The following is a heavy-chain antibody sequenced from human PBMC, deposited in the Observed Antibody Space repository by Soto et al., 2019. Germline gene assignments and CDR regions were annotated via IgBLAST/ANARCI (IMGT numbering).Heavy chain of an antibody. CDR1: GYTFTSYG. Sequence: ASVKVSCKASGYTFTSYGISWVRQAPGQGLEWMGWISAYNGNTSYAQKLQGRVTMTTDTSTSTVYMELSSLRSEDTAVYYCARDLHSSVFPIPWGQGTLVTV. J-gene: IGHJ5*02. V-gene: IGHV1-18*01. D-gene: IGHD6-19*01. CDR2: ISAYNGNT. CDR3: ARDLHSSVFPIP.